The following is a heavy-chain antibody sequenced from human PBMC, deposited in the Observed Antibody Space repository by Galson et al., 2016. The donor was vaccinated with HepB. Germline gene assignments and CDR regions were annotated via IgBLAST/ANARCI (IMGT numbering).Heavy chain of an antibody. CDR3: ARGRGNYYYFDY. CDR1: GFTFSSYS. Sequence: SLRLSCAASGFTFSSYSMNWVRQAPGRGLEWVSSISSSRGSYIYYADSVKGRFTISRDNAKNSLYLQMNSLRAEDTAVYYCARGRGNYYYFDYWGQGTLVTVSS. J-gene: IGHJ4*02. V-gene: IGHV3-21*01. D-gene: IGHD1-26*01. CDR2: ISSSRGSYI.